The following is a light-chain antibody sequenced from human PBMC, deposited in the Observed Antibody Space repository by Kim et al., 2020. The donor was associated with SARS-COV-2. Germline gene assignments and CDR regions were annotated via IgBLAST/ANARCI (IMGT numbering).Light chain of an antibody. CDR2: EVN. J-gene: IGLJ2*01. Sequence: QSALTQTASVSGSPGQSITISCTGTSSDVGGYTSVSWYQQHPGKAPKLIIYEVNNRPSGISNRFSGYKSGNTASLTISGLQAEDEADYFCSSYTSSTTVLFGGGTQLTVL. CDR1: SSDVGGYTS. CDR3: SSYTSSTTVL. V-gene: IGLV2-14*03.